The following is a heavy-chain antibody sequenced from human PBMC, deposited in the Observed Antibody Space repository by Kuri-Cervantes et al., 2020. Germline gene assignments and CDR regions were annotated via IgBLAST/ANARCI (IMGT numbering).Heavy chain of an antibody. CDR2: ISSSGSTI. CDR3: AKWTRYSYGTFDY. V-gene: IGHV3-11*04. J-gene: IGHJ4*02. D-gene: IGHD5-18*01. CDR1: GFTFSNAW. Sequence: GESLKISCAASGFTFSNAWMSWIRQAPGKGLEWVSYISSSGSTIYYADSVKGRFTISRDNAKNSLYLQMNSLRAEDTAVYYCAKWTRYSYGTFDYWGQGTLVTVSS.